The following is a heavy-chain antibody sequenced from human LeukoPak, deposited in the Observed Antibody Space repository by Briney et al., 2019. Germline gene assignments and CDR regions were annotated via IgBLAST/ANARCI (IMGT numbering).Heavy chain of an antibody. V-gene: IGHV3-30*02. CDR1: GFTFSYFD. CDR3: ARRPRGRANYDQGVDY. J-gene: IGHJ4*02. D-gene: IGHD3-16*01. CDR2: IGYDGNNE. Sequence: GGSLRLSCAASGFTFSYFDMHWVRQAPDKGLEWVALIGYDGNNENYADSVKGRFTISRDNSKKILYLQLNSLRAEDTAVYYCARRPRGRANYDQGVDYWGQGTLVTISS.